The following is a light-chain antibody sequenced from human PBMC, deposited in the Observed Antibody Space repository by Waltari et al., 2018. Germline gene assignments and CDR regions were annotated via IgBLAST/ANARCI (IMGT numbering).Light chain of an antibody. Sequence: EIMLTQSPGTLSLSPGERATLPCRASQSIRNYLAWYQQKPGQAPRLLIYDASIRATGIPDRFSGSGYGTDFSLTISRLEPEDYAVYYCQKYGSLPATFGRGTKVEIK. CDR1: QSIRNY. CDR3: QKYGSLPAT. V-gene: IGKV3-20*01. J-gene: IGKJ1*01. CDR2: DAS.